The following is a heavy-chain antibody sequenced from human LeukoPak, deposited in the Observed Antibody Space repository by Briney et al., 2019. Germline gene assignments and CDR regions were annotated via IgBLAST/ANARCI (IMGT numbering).Heavy chain of an antibody. Sequence: PGGSLRLSCAASGFTVSSNYMSWVRQAPGKGLEWVSVIYSGGSTYYADSVKGRFSISRDNSKNTLYLQMNSLRAEDTAVYYCAKFDYYDYVWGSYRYYYGMDVWGQGTTVTLSS. CDR2: IYSGGST. D-gene: IGHD3-16*02. CDR3: AKFDYYDYVWGSYRYYYGMDV. V-gene: IGHV3-66*01. J-gene: IGHJ6*02. CDR1: GFTVSSNY.